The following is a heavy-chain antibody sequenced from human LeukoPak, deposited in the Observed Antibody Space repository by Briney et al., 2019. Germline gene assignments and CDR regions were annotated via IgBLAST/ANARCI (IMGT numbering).Heavy chain of an antibody. V-gene: IGHV4-34*01. CDR3: ARGSNYVSDYYFDV. D-gene: IGHD4-11*01. Sequence: SETLSLTCAVYGVSLRGYYWSWIRQSPEKGLEWIGEVNHEGDSIYSPSLKSRLTLSVDMSKNQFSLNLRSVTAADTAVYFCARGSNYVSDYYFDVWGKGTKVIDSS. CDR1: GVSLRGYY. CDR2: VNHEGDS. J-gene: IGHJ6*03.